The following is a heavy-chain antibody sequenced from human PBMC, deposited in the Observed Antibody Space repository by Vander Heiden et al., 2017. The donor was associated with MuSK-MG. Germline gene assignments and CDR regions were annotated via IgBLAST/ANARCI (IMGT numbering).Heavy chain of an antibody. V-gene: IGHV1-18*01. Sequence: QVQLVQSGAEVKKPGASVTVSCKASGYTFTSPGISWVRQAPGQGLEWMGWISAYNGNTNYAQKLQGRVTMTTDTSTSTAYMELRSLRSDDTAVYYCARLYYDFWSGYYDGWFDPWGQGTLVTVSS. D-gene: IGHD3-3*01. J-gene: IGHJ5*02. CDR3: ARLYYDFWSGYYDGWFDP. CDR1: GYTFTSPG. CDR2: ISAYNGNT.